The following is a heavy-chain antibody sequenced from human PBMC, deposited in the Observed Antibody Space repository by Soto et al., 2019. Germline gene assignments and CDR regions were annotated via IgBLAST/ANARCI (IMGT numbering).Heavy chain of an antibody. CDR1: VFTFRSYG. CDR3: ASWYTAIDYYGMDV. CDR2: ISYDVGTK. V-gene: IGHV3-30*03. D-gene: IGHD5-18*01. J-gene: IGHJ6*02. Sequence: QVQLVEAGGGVVQPGRSLRLSCAASVFTFRSYGMHWVRQPPGKGLEWVAVISYDVGTKYYADSVKGRFTISRGNPKNSLYLQMNSRKHEDPALYYCASWYTAIDYYGMDVWGQGTTVTVS.